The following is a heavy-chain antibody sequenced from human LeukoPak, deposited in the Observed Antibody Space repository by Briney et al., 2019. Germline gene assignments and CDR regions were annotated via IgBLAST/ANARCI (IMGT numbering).Heavy chain of an antibody. J-gene: IGHJ4*02. D-gene: IGHD1-14*01. CDR2: IRSKANNYAT. CDR1: GFVFSGSP. V-gene: IGHV3-73*01. Sequence: QSGGSLRLSCAASGFVFSGSPMHWVRPASGKGLEGVGRIRSKANNYATAYGASLKGRFTISRDDSKNTAYLQMNSLTTEDTAVYYCTSRDNIHPGAFDYWGQGTLVTVSS. CDR3: TSRDNIHPGAFDY.